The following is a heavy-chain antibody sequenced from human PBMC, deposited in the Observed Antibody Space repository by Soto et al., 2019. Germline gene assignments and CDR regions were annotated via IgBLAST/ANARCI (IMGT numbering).Heavy chain of an antibody. Sequence: QVHLVQSGAEVKKPGASVKVSCKGSGYAFTTYGITWVRQAPGQGLEWMGWISAHNGNTNYAQKLQGRVTATRDTSTSTAYMELTSLRSDYTAVYSCARGRYGDYWGQGALVTVSS. CDR2: ISAHNGNT. CDR1: GYAFTTYG. D-gene: IGHD1-1*01. CDR3: ARGRYGDY. J-gene: IGHJ4*02. V-gene: IGHV1-18*01.